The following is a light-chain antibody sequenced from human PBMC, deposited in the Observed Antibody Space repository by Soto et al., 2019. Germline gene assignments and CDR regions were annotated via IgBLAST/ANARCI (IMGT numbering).Light chain of an antibody. CDR1: QSVSSSY. V-gene: IGKV3-20*01. Sequence: EIVLTQSPGTLSLSPGEGATLSCRASQSVSSSYLAWYQQKPGQAPRLLIYGASSGATGIPDRFSGSVSGTGFTLTISRLEPEDFAVYYCQQYGSSPPWTFGQGTKVDIK. CDR2: GAS. J-gene: IGKJ1*01. CDR3: QQYGSSPPWT.